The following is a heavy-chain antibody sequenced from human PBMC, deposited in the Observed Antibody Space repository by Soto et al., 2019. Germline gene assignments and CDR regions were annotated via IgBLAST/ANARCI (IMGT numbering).Heavy chain of an antibody. V-gene: IGHV3-23*01. CDR2: ISGSGGSP. J-gene: IGHJ4*02. D-gene: IGHD2-2*01. CDR1: GFSFSSYT. CDR3: AKARCSSATCYVPDY. Sequence: EVQLLQSGGGLVQPGESLRLSCAASGFSFSSYTMTWVRQAPGKGLEWVSVISGSGGSPYHADSVQGRFTISRDNPKHTLYLQMNSLRAEDTAIYYCAKARCSSATCYVPDYWGQGTLVTVSS.